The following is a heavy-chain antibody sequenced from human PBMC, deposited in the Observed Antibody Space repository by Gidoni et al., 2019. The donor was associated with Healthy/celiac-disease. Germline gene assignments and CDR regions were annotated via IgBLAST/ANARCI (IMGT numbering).Heavy chain of an antibody. D-gene: IGHD3-10*01. J-gene: IGHJ6*02. Sequence: QVQLQESGPGLVKPSETLSLTCNVSGGSISDYYWSWIRQPAGKGLEWIGRIYTSGSTKYNPSLKSRVTMSVDTSKNQFSLKLSSVTAADTAVYYCAREEIRGVMDYYGMDVWGQGTTVSVSS. CDR3: AREEIRGVMDYYGMDV. V-gene: IGHV4-4*07. CDR1: GGSISDYY. CDR2: IYTSGST.